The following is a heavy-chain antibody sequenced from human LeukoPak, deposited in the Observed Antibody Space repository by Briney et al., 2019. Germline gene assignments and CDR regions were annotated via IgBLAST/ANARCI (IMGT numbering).Heavy chain of an antibody. Sequence: SETLSLTCTVSGVSISSYYWSWIRQPAGKGLEWIGRIYTSGSTNYNPSLKSRVTISVDKSKNQFSLKLSSVTAADTAVYYCAREGLIAVAGKTLGAYFDYWGQGTLVTVSS. CDR3: AREGLIAVAGKTLGAYFDY. D-gene: IGHD6-19*01. CDR1: GVSISSYY. CDR2: IYTSGST. V-gene: IGHV4-4*07. J-gene: IGHJ4*02.